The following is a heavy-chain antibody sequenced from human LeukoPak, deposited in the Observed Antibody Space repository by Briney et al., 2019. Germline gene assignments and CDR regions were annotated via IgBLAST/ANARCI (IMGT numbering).Heavy chain of an antibody. CDR1: GYSISSGYY. V-gene: IGHV4-38-2*02. CDR2: IYHSGST. J-gene: IGHJ4*02. Sequence: SETLSLTCTVSGYSISSGYYWGWIRQPPGKRLEWIGSIYHSGSTYYNPSLKSRVTISVDTSKNQFSLKLSSVTAADTAVYYCARDHISGSQVGSWGQGTLVTVSS. D-gene: IGHD1-26*01. CDR3: ARDHISGSQVGS.